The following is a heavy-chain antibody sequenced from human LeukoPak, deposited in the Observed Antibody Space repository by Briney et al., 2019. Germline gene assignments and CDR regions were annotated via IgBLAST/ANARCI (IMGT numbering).Heavy chain of an antibody. D-gene: IGHD5-18*01. CDR1: GGSFSGYY. V-gene: IGHV4-34*01. J-gene: IGHJ4*02. Sequence: SETLSLTCALYGGSFSGYYWSWIRQTPGKGLEWIGEINHSGSTNHNPSLKSRVTISIDTSKNQFSLKLSSVTAADTAVYYCARRHRGYSSYFDYWGQGTLVTVSS. CDR2: INHSGST. CDR3: ARRHRGYSSYFDY.